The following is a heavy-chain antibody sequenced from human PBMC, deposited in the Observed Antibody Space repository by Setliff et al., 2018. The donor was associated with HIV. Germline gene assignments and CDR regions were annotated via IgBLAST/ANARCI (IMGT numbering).Heavy chain of an antibody. D-gene: IGHD2-21*02. CDR3: GHTGGGDLMDV. Sequence: GGSLRLSCAASGFSFSSFAMGWVRQAPGKGLELVSAIYGGGSYTYYVDSVKGRFTISRDNSQNTLYLQMNSLRAEDTGTYYCGHTGGGDLMDVWGVGTTVTV. CDR2: IYGGGSYT. CDR1: GFSFSSFA. V-gene: IGHV3-23*03. J-gene: IGHJ6*03.